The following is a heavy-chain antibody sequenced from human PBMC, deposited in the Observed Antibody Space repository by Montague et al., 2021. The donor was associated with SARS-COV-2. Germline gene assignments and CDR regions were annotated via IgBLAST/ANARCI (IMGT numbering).Heavy chain of an antibody. D-gene: IGHD4-23*01. J-gene: IGHJ4*02. CDR3: ARSYGTTVVTRAFDY. Sequence: PELVKPTQTLTLTCTLSGFSLSTSGMCVSWIRQPPGKALEWLTLIDWDDDKYYSTSLKTRLTISKDTSKNQVVLTMTNMDPVDTATYYCARSYGTTVVTRAFDYWGQGTLVTVSS. V-gene: IGHV2-70*01. CDR2: IDWDDDK. CDR1: GFSLSTSGMC.